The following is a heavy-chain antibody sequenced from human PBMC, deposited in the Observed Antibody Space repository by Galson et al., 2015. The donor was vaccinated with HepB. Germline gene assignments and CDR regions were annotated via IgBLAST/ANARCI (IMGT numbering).Heavy chain of an antibody. CDR1: GGSISSGSYY. V-gene: IGHV4-61*10. CDR3: ARVTMRMTTVSTPFDY. D-gene: IGHD4-17*01. J-gene: IGHJ4*02. CDR2: INHSGST. Sequence: SETLSLTCTVSGGSISSGSYYWSWIRQPAGKGLEWIGEINHSGSTNYNPSLKSRVTISVDTSKNQFSLKLSSVTAADTAVYYCARVTMRMTTVSTPFDYWGQGTLVTVSS.